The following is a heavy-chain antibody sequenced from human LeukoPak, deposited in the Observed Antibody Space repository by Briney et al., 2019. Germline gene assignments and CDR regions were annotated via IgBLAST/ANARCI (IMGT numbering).Heavy chain of an antibody. V-gene: IGHV1-69*01. CDR1: GGTFSSYA. J-gene: IGHJ6*03. CDR3: ARGPAPNYYYYMDV. CDR2: IIPIFGTA. D-gene: IGHD2-2*01. Sequence: SVKVSCKASGGTFSSYAISWVRQAPGQGLEWMGGIIPIFGTANYAQKFQGRVTITADESTSTAYMELSSLRSDDTAVYYCARGPAPNYYYYMDVWGKGTTVTVSS.